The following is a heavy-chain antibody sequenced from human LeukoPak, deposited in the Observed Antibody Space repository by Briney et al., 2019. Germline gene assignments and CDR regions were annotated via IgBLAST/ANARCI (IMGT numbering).Heavy chain of an antibody. CDR2: VSYSGGT. J-gene: IGHJ4*02. Sequence: SQTLSLTCTVSGGSISNYYWSWIRQPPGKGLEWIGYVSYSGGTNYNPSLKSRVTISVDTSKNQFSLKLSSVTAADTAVYYCARHWAGALYFFDYWGQGTLVTVSS. CDR3: ARHWAGALYFFDY. V-gene: IGHV4-59*08. D-gene: IGHD3-16*01. CDR1: GGSISNYY.